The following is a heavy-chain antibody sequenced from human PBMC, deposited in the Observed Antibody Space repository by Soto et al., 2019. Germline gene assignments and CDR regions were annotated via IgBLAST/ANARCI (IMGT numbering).Heavy chain of an antibody. CDR1: GFTFDDHS. Sequence: GGSLRPSCAASGFTFDDHSLHWVRQPPGKGLEWVSGINRNSARIGYADSVKGRFTISRDNAKNTLYLEMNSLRVEDTAFYYCAKDINPPQYGTSGGPDYWGQGNLVTVSS. V-gene: IGHV3-9*01. CDR2: INRNSARI. J-gene: IGHJ4*02. CDR3: AKDINPPQYGTSGGPDY. D-gene: IGHD2-8*01.